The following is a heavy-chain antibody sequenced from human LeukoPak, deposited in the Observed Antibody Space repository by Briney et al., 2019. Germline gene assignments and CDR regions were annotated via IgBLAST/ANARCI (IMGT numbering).Heavy chain of an antibody. CDR1: GYTFTSYD. CDR3: ARNYGSYLAFDI. CDR2: ISAYNGNT. J-gene: IGHJ3*02. Sequence: ASVKVSCKASGYTFTSYDINWVRQATGQGLEWMGWISAYNGNTNYAQKLQGRVTMTTDTSTSTAYMELRSLRSDDTAVYYCARNYGSYLAFDIWGQGTMVTVSS. D-gene: IGHD1-26*01. V-gene: IGHV1-18*01.